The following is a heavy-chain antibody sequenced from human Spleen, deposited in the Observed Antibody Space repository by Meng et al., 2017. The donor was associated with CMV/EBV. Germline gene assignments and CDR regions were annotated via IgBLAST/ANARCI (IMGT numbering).Heavy chain of an antibody. CDR1: GFTFSSHW. CDR3: ARTRIAARAEFDP. D-gene: IGHD6-6*01. V-gene: IGHV3-7*01. CDR2: INQDGSQK. J-gene: IGHJ5*02. Sequence: GESLKISCAASGFTFSSHWMTWVRQAPGEGLEWVANINQDGSQKNYVDSVKGRFTISRDNAKNSLFLQMNSLRAEDTAVYYCARTRIAARAEFDPWGQGTLVTVS.